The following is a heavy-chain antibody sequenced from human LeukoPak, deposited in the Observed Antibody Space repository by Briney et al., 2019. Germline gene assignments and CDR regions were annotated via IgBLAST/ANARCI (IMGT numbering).Heavy chain of an antibody. CDR3: ARSPTYYYGMDV. J-gene: IGHJ6*02. CDR2: IWYDGSNK. V-gene: IGHV3-33*01. Sequence: GRSLRLSCAASGFTFSSYGMHWVRQAPGKGLEWVAVIWYDGSNKYYADSVKGRFTISRDNSKNTLYLQMYSLRAEDTAVYYCARSPTYYYGMDVWGQGTTVTVSS. CDR1: GFTFSSYG.